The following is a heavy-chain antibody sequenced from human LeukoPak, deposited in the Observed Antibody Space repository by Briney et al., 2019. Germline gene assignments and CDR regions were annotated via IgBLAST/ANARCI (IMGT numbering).Heavy chain of an antibody. CDR3: AYNKYCSSTSCYSTHFDY. CDR2: ISYDGSNK. J-gene: IGHJ4*02. CDR1: GFTFSSYA. D-gene: IGHD2-2*02. Sequence: GGSLRLSCAASGFTFSSYAMHWVRQAPGKGLEWVAVISYDGSNKYYADSVKGRFTISRDNSKNTLYLQMNSLRAEDTAVYYCAYNKYCSSTSCYSTHFDYWGQGTLVTVSS. V-gene: IGHV3-30-3*01.